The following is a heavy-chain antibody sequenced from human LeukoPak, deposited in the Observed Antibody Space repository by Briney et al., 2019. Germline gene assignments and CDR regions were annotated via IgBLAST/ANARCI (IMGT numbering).Heavy chain of an antibody. Sequence: RAGGSLRLSCAASGFTFSSYSMNWVRQAPGKGLEWVSSISSSSSYIYYADSVKGRFTISRDNAKNSLYLQINSLRAEDTAVYYCARDLGERIAAAGIPPGTNYYYYYMDVWGKGTTVTVSS. D-gene: IGHD6-13*01. CDR3: ARDLGERIAAAGIPPGTNYYYYYMDV. V-gene: IGHV3-21*01. CDR1: GFTFSSYS. CDR2: ISSSSSYI. J-gene: IGHJ6*03.